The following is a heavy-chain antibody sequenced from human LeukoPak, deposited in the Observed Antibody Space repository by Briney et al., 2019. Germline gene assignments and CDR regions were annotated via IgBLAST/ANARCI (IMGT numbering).Heavy chain of an antibody. D-gene: IGHD3-9*01. Sequence: ASVTVSCKASGYTFTGYYMHWVRQAPGQGREWMGWINPNSGGTNYAQKFQGRVTMTRDTSISTAYMELSRLRSDDTAVYYCARDPYDILTGPHPTYYFDYWGQGTLVTVSS. V-gene: IGHV1-2*02. CDR1: GYTFTGYY. J-gene: IGHJ4*02. CDR2: INPNSGGT. CDR3: ARDPYDILTGPHPTYYFDY.